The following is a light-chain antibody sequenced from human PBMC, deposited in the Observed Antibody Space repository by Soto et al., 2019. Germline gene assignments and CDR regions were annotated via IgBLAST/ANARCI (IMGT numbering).Light chain of an antibody. CDR1: QSVSNN. CDR3: QQYGSSPET. J-gene: IGKJ1*01. Sequence: EIVMTQSPATLSVSPGESATLSCRASQSVSNNLTWYQQKPGQPPRLLIYGASSRATGIPDRFSGSGSGTDFTLTISRLEPEDFAVYYCQQYGSSPETFGQGTKVDI. CDR2: GAS. V-gene: IGKV3-20*01.